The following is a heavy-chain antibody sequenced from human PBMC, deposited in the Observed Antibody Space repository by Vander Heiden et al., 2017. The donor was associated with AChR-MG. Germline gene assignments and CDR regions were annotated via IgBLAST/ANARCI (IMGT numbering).Heavy chain of an antibody. V-gene: IGHV3-73*02. D-gene: IGHD4-4*01. J-gene: IGHJ4*02. CDR1: GFTFSGSA. CDR2: SRSKANKYAT. Sequence: EVQLVESGGGLVQPGGSLSLSFSASGFTFSGSAMHWVRQASGKGLEWLGRSRSKANKYATAYAESVKGRFTISRDDSKNTAYLQMNSLKTEDTAVYYCTRREDYSGNRDYWGQGTLVTVSS. CDR3: TRREDYSGNRDY.